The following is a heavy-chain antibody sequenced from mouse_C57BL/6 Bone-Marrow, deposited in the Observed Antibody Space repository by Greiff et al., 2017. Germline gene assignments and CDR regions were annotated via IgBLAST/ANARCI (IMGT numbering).Heavy chain of an antibody. J-gene: IGHJ1*03. V-gene: IGHV1-22*01. CDR3: ARRRGSGAYRYFDV. CDR1: GYTFTDYY. D-gene: IGHD3-2*02. Sequence: VQLQQSGPELVKPGASVKLSCKASGYTFTDYYMHQVKRSHGKNLQWSVDHNPNNGGTSYNQNFKGQATLTVNKSSSAAYMELRSLTSEDFAIDYCARRRGSGAYRYFDVWGTGTTATVSS. CDR2: HNPNNGGT.